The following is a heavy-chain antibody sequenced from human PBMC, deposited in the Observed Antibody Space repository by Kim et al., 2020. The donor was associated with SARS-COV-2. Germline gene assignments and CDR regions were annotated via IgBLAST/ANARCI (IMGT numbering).Heavy chain of an antibody. CDR2: ST. CDR3: ARGGVRGMDV. V-gene: IGHV1-46*01. D-gene: IGHD3-16*01. J-gene: IGHJ6*02. Sequence: STIYAQNSQGRVTMTRDTSTSTVYMELSSLRSEDTAVYYCARGGVRGMDVWGQGTTVTVSS.